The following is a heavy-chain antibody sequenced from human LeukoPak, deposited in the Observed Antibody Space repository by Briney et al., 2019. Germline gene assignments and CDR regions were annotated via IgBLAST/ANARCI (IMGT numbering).Heavy chain of an antibody. CDR3: VELGITMIGGV. CDR2: IKQDGSEK. J-gene: IGHJ6*04. D-gene: IGHD3-10*02. Sequence: GGSLRLSCAAPGFTFRSYWMSWVRQAPGKGLEWVANIKQDGSEKYYVDSVKGRFTISRDNAKNSLYLQMNSLRAEDTAVYYCVELGITMIGGVWGKGTTVTISS. CDR1: GFTFRSYW. V-gene: IGHV3-7*01.